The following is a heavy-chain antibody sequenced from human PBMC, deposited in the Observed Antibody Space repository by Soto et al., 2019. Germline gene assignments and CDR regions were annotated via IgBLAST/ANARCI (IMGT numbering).Heavy chain of an antibody. V-gene: IGHV3-15*01. Sequence: EVQLVESGGGLVKPGGSLRLSCAASGFTFSNAWMSWVRQAPGKGLEWVGRIKSKTDGGTTDYAAPVKGRFTISRDDSKNTLYLQMNSLKTEDTAVYYCTTDPDIWGSYRFEWWWGYWGQGTLVTVSS. D-gene: IGHD3-16*02. CDR3: TTDPDIWGSYRFEWWWGY. CDR1: GFTFSNAW. CDR2: IKSKTDGGTT. J-gene: IGHJ4*02.